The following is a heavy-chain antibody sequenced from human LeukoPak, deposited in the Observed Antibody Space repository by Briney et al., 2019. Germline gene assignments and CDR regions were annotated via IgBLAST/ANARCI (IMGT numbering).Heavy chain of an antibody. CDR3: ARGPYYDSSGYVIY. D-gene: IGHD3-22*01. Sequence: GGSLRLSCAASGFTFSDYYMSWIRQTPGEGLEWVSYISSSGSTIYYADSVKGRFTISRDNAKNSLYLQMNSLRAEDTAVYYCARGPYYDSSGYVIYWGQGTLVTVSS. CDR1: GFTFSDYY. J-gene: IGHJ4*02. V-gene: IGHV3-11*01. CDR2: ISSSGSTI.